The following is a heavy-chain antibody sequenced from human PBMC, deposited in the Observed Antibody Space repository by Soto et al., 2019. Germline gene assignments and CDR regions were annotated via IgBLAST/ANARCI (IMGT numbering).Heavy chain of an antibody. CDR1: GFTFSDYY. Sequence: PGGSLRLSCAASGFTFSDYYMSWIRQAPGKGLEWVSYISSSSSYTNYADPVKGRFTISRDNAKNSLYLQMNSLRAEDTAVYYCARDLVGQLVPGYYGMDVWGQGTTVTVSS. V-gene: IGHV3-11*06. CDR2: ISSSSSYT. D-gene: IGHD6-6*01. J-gene: IGHJ6*02. CDR3: ARDLVGQLVPGYYGMDV.